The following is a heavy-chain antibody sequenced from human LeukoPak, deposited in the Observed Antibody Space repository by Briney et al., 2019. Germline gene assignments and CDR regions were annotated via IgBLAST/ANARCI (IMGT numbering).Heavy chain of an antibody. CDR3: ARDPPPNRFGEEQDDY. CDR2: INPNSGGT. V-gene: IGHV1-2*02. Sequence: ASVKVSCKASGYTFTGYYMHWVRQAPGQGLEWMGWINPNSGGTNYAQKFQGRVTMTRDTSISTAHMELSRLRSDDTAVYYCARDPPPNRFGEEQDDYWGQGTLVTVSS. CDR1: GYTFTGYY. J-gene: IGHJ4*02. D-gene: IGHD3-10*01.